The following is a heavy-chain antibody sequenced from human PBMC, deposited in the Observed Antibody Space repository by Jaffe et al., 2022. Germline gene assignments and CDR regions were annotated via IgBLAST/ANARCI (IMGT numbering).Heavy chain of an antibody. CDR2: IYYSGST. D-gene: IGHD6-13*01. V-gene: IGHV4-39*01. J-gene: IGHJ6*03. CDR3: ARRGQLVFYYYYYYMDV. CDR1: GGSISSSSYY. Sequence: QLQLQESGPGLVKPSETLSLTCTVSGGSISSSSYYWGWIRQPPGKGLEWIGSIYYSGSTYYNPSLKSRVTISVDTSKNQFSLKLSSVTAADTAVYYCARRGQLVFYYYYYYMDVWGKGTTVTVSS.